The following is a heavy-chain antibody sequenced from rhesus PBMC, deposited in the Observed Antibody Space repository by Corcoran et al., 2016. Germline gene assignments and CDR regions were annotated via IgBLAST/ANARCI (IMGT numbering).Heavy chain of an antibody. V-gene: IGHV4S17*01. CDR3: AGGYDSGYYIFDY. CDR1: GGSISSGYYY. Sequence: QVQLQESGPGLVKPSETLSLTCAVSGGSISSGYYYWSWIRQPPEKGLEWIGYISGSSGSTYYNPSLRSRVTISTEPSKNQFSLKLSSVTAADTAVYYCAGGYDSGYYIFDYWGQGVLVTVSS. J-gene: IGHJ4*01. CDR2: ISGSSGST. D-gene: IGHD3-28*01.